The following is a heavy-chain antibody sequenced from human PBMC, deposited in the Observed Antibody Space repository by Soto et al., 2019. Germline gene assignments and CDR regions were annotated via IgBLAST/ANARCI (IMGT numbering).Heavy chain of an antibody. D-gene: IGHD4-4*01. CDR3: ARVLGGMATVPFDY. CDR1: GFTFSSYA. J-gene: IGHJ4*02. V-gene: IGHV3-30-3*01. CDR2: ISYEGSNK. Sequence: GGSLRLSCAASGFTFSSYAMHWVRQAPGTGLEWVAVISYEGSNKYYADSVKGRFTISRDNSKNTLYLQMNSLRTEDTAVYYCARVLGGMATVPFDYWGQGALVTVS.